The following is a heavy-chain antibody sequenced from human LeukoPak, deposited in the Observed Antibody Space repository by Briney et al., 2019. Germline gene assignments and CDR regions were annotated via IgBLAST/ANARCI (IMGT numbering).Heavy chain of an antibody. CDR2: IYHSGST. J-gene: IGHJ6*03. CDR3: ARQNYDILTGYYKSYYYYYMDV. Sequence: GSLRLSCAASGFTFSSYWMSWVRQAPGKGLEWIGSIYHSGSTYYNPSLKSRVTISVDTSKNQFSLKLSSVTAADTAVYYCARQNYDILTGYYKSYYYYYMDVWGKGTTVAISS. D-gene: IGHD3-9*01. CDR1: GFTFSSYW. V-gene: IGHV4-4*02.